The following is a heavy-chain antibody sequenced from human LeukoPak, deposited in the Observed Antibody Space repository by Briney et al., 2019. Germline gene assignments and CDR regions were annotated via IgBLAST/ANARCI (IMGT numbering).Heavy chain of an antibody. J-gene: IGHJ4*02. CDR1: GGSLSNYY. CDR3: TRGAPGIAARADY. D-gene: IGHD6-13*01. Sequence: SETLSLTCPVSGGSLSNYYWSWLRQPAGRGLEWIGRFYTSGGTRYNPSLRSRVAMSVAPSKTPFSPKLTPGTPADTAVYYCTRGAPGIAARADYWGQGTLVTVSS. V-gene: IGHV4-4*07. CDR2: FYTSGGT.